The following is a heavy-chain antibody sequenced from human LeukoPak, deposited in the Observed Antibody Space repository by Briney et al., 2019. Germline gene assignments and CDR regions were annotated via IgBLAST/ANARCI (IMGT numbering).Heavy chain of an antibody. CDR1: GGSISSYY. D-gene: IGHD2-2*01. J-gene: IGHJ4*02. V-gene: IGHV4-4*07. CDR2: IYTSGST. CDR3: AREAYCSSTSCTDY. Sequence: SETLSLTCTVSGGSISSYYWSWIRQPAGKGLEWIGRIYTSGSTNYNPSLKSRVTMSVDTFKNQFSLKLSSVTAADTAVYYCAREAYCSSTSCTDYWGQGTLVTVSS.